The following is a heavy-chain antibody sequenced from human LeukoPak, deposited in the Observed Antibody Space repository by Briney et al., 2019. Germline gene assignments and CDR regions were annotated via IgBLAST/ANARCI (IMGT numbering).Heavy chain of an antibody. J-gene: IGHJ4*02. CDR1: GGSISSGDYY. Sequence: PSETLSLTCTVSGGSISSGDYYWSWIRQPPGKGLEWIGYIYYSGSTYYNPSLKSRVTISVDTSKNQFSLKLSSVTAADTAVYYCARGGDWKRPIDYWGQGTLVTVSS. V-gene: IGHV4-30-4*01. CDR3: ARGGDWKRPIDY. D-gene: IGHD1-1*01. CDR2: IYYSGST.